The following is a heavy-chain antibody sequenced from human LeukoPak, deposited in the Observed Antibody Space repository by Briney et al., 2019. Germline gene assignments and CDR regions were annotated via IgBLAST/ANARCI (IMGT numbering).Heavy chain of an antibody. J-gene: IGHJ4*02. CDR3: ARIGRDGYNFHY. Sequence: SETLSLTCAVYGGSFSGYYWTWIRQPPGKGLEAIGEINHSGSTDYNTSLKSRVTISVDTSKNQFSLKVSSVTAADTAVYYCARIGRDGYNFHYWGQGTLVTVSS. CDR2: INHSGST. D-gene: IGHD5-24*01. CDR1: GGSFSGYY. V-gene: IGHV4-34*01.